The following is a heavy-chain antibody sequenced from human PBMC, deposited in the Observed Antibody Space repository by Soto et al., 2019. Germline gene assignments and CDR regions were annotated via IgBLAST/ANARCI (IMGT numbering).Heavy chain of an antibody. CDR3: ASYDFWSGYYVGY. V-gene: IGHV4-39*01. CDR2: IYYSGST. J-gene: IGHJ4*02. Sequence: PSETLSLTCTVSGGSISTRSSYWGWIRQPPGKGLEWIGSIYYSGSTYYNPSLKSRVTISVDTSKNQFSLKLSSVTAADTAVYYCASYDFWSGYYVGYWGQGTLVTVSS. D-gene: IGHD3-3*01. CDR1: GGSISTRSSY.